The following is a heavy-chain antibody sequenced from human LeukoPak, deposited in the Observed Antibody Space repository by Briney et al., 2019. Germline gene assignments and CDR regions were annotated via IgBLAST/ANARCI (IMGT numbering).Heavy chain of an antibody. D-gene: IGHD5-24*01. CDR1: GFTFSSYA. Sequence: GGSLRLSCAASGFTFSSYAMHWVRQAPGKGLDGVAVISYDGSNKYYADSVKGRFPISRDNSKNTLHLQMNSLRAEDTAVYYCARSPRDGDNYGYYYYMDVWGKGTTVTVSS. CDR3: ARSPRDGDNYGYYYYMDV. J-gene: IGHJ6*03. V-gene: IGHV3-30*04. CDR2: ISYDGSNK.